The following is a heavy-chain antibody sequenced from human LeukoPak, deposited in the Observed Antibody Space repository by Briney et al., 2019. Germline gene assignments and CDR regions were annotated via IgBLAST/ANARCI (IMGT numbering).Heavy chain of an antibody. D-gene: IGHD3-9*01. V-gene: IGHV5-10-1*01. J-gene: IGHJ4*02. CDR3: ARHTYYDILTGYWESPYYFDY. Sequence: GGSLEISGQGSGSIFTSYWSSGGRQLPGKGREWMGRIDPSDSYTNYSPSFQGHVTISADKSISTPYLQWSSLKASDTAMYYCARHTYYDILTGYWESPYYFDYWGQGTLVTVSS. CDR1: GSIFTSYW. CDR2: IDPSDSYT.